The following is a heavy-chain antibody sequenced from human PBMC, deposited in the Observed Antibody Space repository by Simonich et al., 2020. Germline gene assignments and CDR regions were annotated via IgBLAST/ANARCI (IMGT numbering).Heavy chain of an antibody. V-gene: IGHV3-30*07. CDR2: ISYDGSNK. Sequence: QVQLVESGGGVVQPGRSLRLSCAASGFTFSSYAMHWVRQAQGKGLEGGAVISYDGSNKYYADSVKGRFTISRDNSKNTLYLQMNSLRAEDTAVYYCAREGAGNDAFDIWGQGTMVTVSS. D-gene: IGHD1-26*01. J-gene: IGHJ3*02. CDR1: GFTFSSYA. CDR3: AREGAGNDAFDI.